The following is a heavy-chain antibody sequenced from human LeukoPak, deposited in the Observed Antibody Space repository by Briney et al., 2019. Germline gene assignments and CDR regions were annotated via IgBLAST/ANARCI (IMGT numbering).Heavy chain of an antibody. D-gene: IGHD1-7*01. V-gene: IGHV3-33*06. Sequence: GGSLRLSCAASGFTFSSYGMHWVRQAPGKGLEWVAVIWYDGSNKYYADSVKGRFTISRDNSKNTLYLQMNSLRAEDTAVYYCANERLELRSLDYWGQGTLVTVSS. CDR1: GFTFSSYG. J-gene: IGHJ4*02. CDR2: IWYDGSNK. CDR3: ANERLELRSLDY.